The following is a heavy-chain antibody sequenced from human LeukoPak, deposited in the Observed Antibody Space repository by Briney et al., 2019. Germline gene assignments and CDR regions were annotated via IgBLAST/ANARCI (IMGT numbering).Heavy chain of an antibody. Sequence: GGSLRLSCAASGFTFSSYSMNWVRQAPGKGLEWVSYISSSSSTIYYADSVKGRFTISRDNAKNSLYLQMNSLRAEDTAVYYCARDYCSSTSCYGGLGYWGQGTLVTVSS. CDR3: ARDYCSSTSCYGGLGY. CDR1: GFTFSSYS. CDR2: ISSSSSTI. D-gene: IGHD2-2*01. V-gene: IGHV3-48*01. J-gene: IGHJ4*02.